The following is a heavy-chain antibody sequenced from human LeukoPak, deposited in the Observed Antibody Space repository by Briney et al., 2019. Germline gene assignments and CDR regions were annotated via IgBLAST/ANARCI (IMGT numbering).Heavy chain of an antibody. CDR1: GGSISSGTHY. Sequence: SETLSLTCTVSGGSISSGTHYWGWIRQHPGKGLEWIGYIYYSESTGSTYYNPSLKSRVTMSVDTSKSQVSLKLSSVTAADTAVYYCARTNSGYYSNFDLWGQGTLVTVSS. CDR2: IYYSESTGST. D-gene: IGHD3-22*01. CDR3: ARTNSGYYSNFDL. V-gene: IGHV4-31*03. J-gene: IGHJ4*02.